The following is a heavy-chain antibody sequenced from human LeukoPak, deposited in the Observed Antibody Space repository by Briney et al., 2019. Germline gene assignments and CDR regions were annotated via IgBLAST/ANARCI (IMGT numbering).Heavy chain of an antibody. CDR1: GFTFSSYG. D-gene: IGHD2-2*01. CDR2: ISGSGGST. V-gene: IGHV3-23*01. Sequence: GGTLRLSCAASGFTFSSYGMSWVRQAPGKGLEWVSAISGSGGSTYYADSVKGRFTISRDNFKNTLYLQMNSLRAEDTAVYYCAKGYCSSTSCYEFDYWGQGTLVTVSS. J-gene: IGHJ4*02. CDR3: AKGYCSSTSCYEFDY.